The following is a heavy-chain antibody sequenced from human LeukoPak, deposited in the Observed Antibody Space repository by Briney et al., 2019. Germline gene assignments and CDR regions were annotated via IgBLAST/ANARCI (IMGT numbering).Heavy chain of an antibody. J-gene: IGHJ4*02. CDR3: ARISMFYYESSGYYCDY. Sequence: SETLSLTCAVSGYSLSSGYYWGWIRQSPGKGLEGIGSIYHRGTTYYNSSLKRRVTISVDTSKNQFSLKLRSVTAADTAVYYCARISMFYYESSGYYCDYWGQGTLVTVSS. CDR1: GYSLSSGYY. D-gene: IGHD3-22*01. V-gene: IGHV4-38-2*01. CDR2: IYHRGTT.